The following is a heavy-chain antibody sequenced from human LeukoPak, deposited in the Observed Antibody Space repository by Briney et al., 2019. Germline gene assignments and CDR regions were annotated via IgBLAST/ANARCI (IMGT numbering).Heavy chain of an antibody. J-gene: IGHJ3*02. CDR3: AGHGGALITMSADDAFDI. CDR2: INPNSGGT. Sequence: ASVKVSCKASGYTFTGYYMHWVRQAPGQGLEWMGWINPNSGGTNYAQKFQGGVTMTRDTSISTAYMELSRLRSDDTAVYYCAGHGGALITMSADDAFDIWGQGTMVTVSS. V-gene: IGHV1-2*02. D-gene: IGHD3-22*01. CDR1: GYTFTGYY.